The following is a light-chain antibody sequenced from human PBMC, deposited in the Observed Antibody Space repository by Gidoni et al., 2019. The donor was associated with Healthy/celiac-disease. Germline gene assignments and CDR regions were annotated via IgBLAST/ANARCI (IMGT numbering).Light chain of an antibody. V-gene: IGLV5-45*03. CDR3: MIWHSSAWV. J-gene: IGLJ3*02. CDR1: SGINVGTYR. Sequence: QAVLTQQSSLSASPGASASLTCTLRSGINVGTYRIYWYKQKPGSPPQYLLRYKSDSDKQQGSGVPSRFSGSKDASANAGILLISGLQSEDEADYYCMIWHSSAWVFGGGTKLTVL. CDR2: YKSDSDK.